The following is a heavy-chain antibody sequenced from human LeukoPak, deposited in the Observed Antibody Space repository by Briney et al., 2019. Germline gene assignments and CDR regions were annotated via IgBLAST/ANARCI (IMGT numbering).Heavy chain of an antibody. Sequence: ASVKVSCKVSGYTLTELSMHWVQQAPGKGLEWMGGFDPEDGETIYAQKFQGRVTMTEDTSTDTAYMELSSLRSEDTTVYYCATDLSSGYDLTVEFDYWGQGTLVTVSS. CDR3: ATDLSSGYDLTVEFDY. J-gene: IGHJ4*02. D-gene: IGHD3-22*01. V-gene: IGHV1-24*01. CDR1: GYTLTELS. CDR2: FDPEDGET.